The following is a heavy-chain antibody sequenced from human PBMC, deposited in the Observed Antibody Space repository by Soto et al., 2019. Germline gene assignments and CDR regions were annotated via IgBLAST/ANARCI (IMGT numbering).Heavy chain of an antibody. J-gene: IGHJ6*02. D-gene: IGHD2-15*01. Sequence: EVQLVESGGGLVQPGGSLRLSCAASGFTFSSYSMNWVRQAPGKGLEWVSYISSSSSTIYYADSVKGRFTISRDNAKNSLCLQVNSLRDEDTAVYYCARADGGYAHGYSSSGMAVWGQGTTVTVSS. CDR3: ARADGGYAHGYSSSGMAV. CDR1: GFTFSSYS. CDR2: ISSSSSTI. V-gene: IGHV3-48*02.